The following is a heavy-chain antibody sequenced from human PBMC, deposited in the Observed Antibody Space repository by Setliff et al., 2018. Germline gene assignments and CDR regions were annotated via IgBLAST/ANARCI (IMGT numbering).Heavy chain of an antibody. J-gene: IGHJ4*02. CDR1: GGTFTSYY. D-gene: IGHD6-6*01. V-gene: IGHV1-46*01. CDR2: INPSGGST. Sequence: ASVKVSCKASGGTFTSYYMHWVRQAPGQGLEWMGIINPSGGSTSYAQKFQGRVTMTRDTSTSTVYMELSSLRSEDTAVYYCAITSIAARPDFSFGYWGQGTLVTVSS. CDR3: AITSIAARPDFSFGY.